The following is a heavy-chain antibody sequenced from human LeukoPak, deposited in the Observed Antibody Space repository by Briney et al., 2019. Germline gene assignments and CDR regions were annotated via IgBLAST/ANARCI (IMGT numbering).Heavy chain of an antibody. D-gene: IGHD5-18*01. CDR2: INHSGST. J-gene: IGHJ4*02. V-gene: IGHV4-34*01. Sequence: PSETLSLTCAVYGGSFSGYYWSWIRQPPGKGLEWIGEINHSGSTNYNPSLKSRVTISVDTSKNQFSLKLSSVTAADTAVYYCARRDTAMAPDYWGQGTLVTVSS. CDR3: ARRDTAMAPDY. CDR1: GGSFSGYY.